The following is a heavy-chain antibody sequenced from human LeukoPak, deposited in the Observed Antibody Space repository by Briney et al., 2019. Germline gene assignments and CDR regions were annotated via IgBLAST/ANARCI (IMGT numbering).Heavy chain of an antibody. CDR2: IYHSGST. CDR1: GYSISSGYY. Sequence: PSETLYLTCAVSGYSISSGYYWGWIRQPPGKGLEWIGSIYHSGSTYYNPSLKSRVTISVDTSKNQFSLKLSSVTAADTAVYYCARFSGSYPFDYWGQGTLVTVSS. J-gene: IGHJ4*02. V-gene: IGHV4-38-2*01. CDR3: ARFSGSYPFDY. D-gene: IGHD1-26*01.